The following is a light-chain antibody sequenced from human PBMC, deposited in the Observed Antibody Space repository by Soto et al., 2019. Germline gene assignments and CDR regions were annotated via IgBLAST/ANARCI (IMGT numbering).Light chain of an antibody. J-gene: IGKJ2*01. V-gene: IGKV4-1*01. CDR1: QSLLYSSNNKNY. CDR3: QQYYDTPYT. Sequence: DIVMTQSPDSLAVSLGERATINCKSSQSLLYSSNNKNYLTWYQQKPGQPPKVIIYWAYSRESGVPDRFSGSGSGTDFTLTISSLQAEDVAVYYCQQYYDTPYTFGQGTKVEIK. CDR2: WAY.